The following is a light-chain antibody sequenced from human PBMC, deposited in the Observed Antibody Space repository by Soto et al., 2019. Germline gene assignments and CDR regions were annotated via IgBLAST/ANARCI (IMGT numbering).Light chain of an antibody. V-gene: IGKV3-20*01. CDR3: QQYISSPLT. CDR1: QSVSNNY. CDR2: GAS. J-gene: IGKJ1*01. Sequence: EIVLTQSPGTLSLSPGERATLSCRASQSVSNNYLAWYQQKPGQAPRLVIYGASNRATGIPDRFSASGSGIDFTLTISRLEPEDFAVYYCQQYISSPLTFGQGTKVEIK.